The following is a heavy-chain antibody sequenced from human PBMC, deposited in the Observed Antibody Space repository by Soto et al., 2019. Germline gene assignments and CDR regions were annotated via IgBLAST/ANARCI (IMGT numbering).Heavy chain of an antibody. D-gene: IGHD3-9*01. CDR2: IYYSGII. Sequence: SETLSLTCTVSGGSVSSTNNYWGWIRQPPGTGLEWIGNIYYSGIIYYSPSLKSRVTISVHPSKNHFSLKLPSVSAADTAVYYCARRGYGILSGYTHFDPWGQGTLVSVSS. CDR3: ARRGYGILSGYTHFDP. CDR1: GGSVSSTNNY. V-gene: IGHV4-39*02. J-gene: IGHJ5*02.